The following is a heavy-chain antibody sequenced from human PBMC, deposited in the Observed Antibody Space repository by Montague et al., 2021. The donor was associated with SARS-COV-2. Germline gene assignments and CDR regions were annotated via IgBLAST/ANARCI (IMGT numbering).Heavy chain of an antibody. J-gene: IGHJ4*02. Sequence: CAISGDSVSSNSATWNWLRQSPSPGLEWVGRIYYRSVWKSDYARSVQSRIAINPDTSKNQFSLQLSSVTPEDTALYYCVRGIEAAGSYDYWGQGTLITVSS. D-gene: IGHD6-13*01. V-gene: IGHV6-1*01. CDR2: IYYRSVWKS. CDR3: VRGIEAAGSYDY. CDR1: GDSVSSNSAT.